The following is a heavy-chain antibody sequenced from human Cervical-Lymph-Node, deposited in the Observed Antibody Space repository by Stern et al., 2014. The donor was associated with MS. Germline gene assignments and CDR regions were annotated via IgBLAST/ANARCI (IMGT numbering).Heavy chain of an antibody. Sequence: QDQLVQSGAEVKKPGASVKVSCKSFGYTFSIYAMHWVRQAPGQRLEWLGWINAGTGNTKYSQNLQGRVTVTRDTSASTAYMELSSLRSEDTAVYYCARGEWELLSRDSFDIWGQGTMVTVSS. CDR1: GYTFSIYA. V-gene: IGHV1-3*01. J-gene: IGHJ3*02. CDR3: ARGEWELLSRDSFDI. CDR2: INAGTGNT. D-gene: IGHD1-26*01.